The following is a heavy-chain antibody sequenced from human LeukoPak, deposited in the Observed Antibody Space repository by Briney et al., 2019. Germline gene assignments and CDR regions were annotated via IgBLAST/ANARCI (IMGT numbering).Heavy chain of an antibody. CDR1: GFTFSGYS. D-gene: IGHD3-10*02. Sequence: GGSLRLSCAASGFTFSGYSMNWVRQAPGKGLEWVSYISSSSGTIYYADSVKGRFTISRDNAKNSLYLQMNSLRAEDTAVYYCAELGITMIGGVWGKGTTVTISS. CDR2: ISSSSGTI. CDR3: AELGITMIGGV. J-gene: IGHJ6*04. V-gene: IGHV3-48*01.